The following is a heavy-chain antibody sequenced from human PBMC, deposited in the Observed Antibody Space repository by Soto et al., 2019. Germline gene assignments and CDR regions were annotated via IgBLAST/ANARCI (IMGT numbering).Heavy chain of an antibody. CDR1: GDSVSSNSAA. V-gene: IGHV6-1*01. J-gene: IGHJ3*02. CDR2: TYYRSKWYN. D-gene: IGHD1-20*01. Sequence: SQTLSLTCAISGDSVSSNSAAWNWIRQSPSRGLEWLGRTYYRSKWYNDYAVSVKSRITINPDTSKNQFSLQLNSVTPEDTAVYYCARDSPPYNEPADDIDICCQGTVVTVSS. CDR3: ARDSPPYNEPADDIDI.